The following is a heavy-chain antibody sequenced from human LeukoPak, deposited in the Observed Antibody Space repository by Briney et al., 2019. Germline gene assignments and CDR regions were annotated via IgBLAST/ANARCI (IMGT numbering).Heavy chain of an antibody. Sequence: MTSETLSLTCTVSGGSISSSSYYWGWIRQPPGKGLEWIGSIYYSGSTYYNPSLKSRVTISVDTSKNQFSLKLSSVTAADTAVYYCARVDTMVRGVDYWGQGTLVTVSS. V-gene: IGHV4-39*07. J-gene: IGHJ4*02. D-gene: IGHD3-10*01. CDR2: IYYSGST. CDR1: GGSISSSSYY. CDR3: ARVDTMVRGVDY.